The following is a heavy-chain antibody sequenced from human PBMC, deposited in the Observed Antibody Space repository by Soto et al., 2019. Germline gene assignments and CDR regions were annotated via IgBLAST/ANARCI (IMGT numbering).Heavy chain of an antibody. V-gene: IGHV3-23*01. D-gene: IGHD3-22*01. CDR3: ARSYYYDSSGYSPFDY. Sequence: HPGGSLRLSCAASGFTFSSYAMSWVRQAPGKGLEWVSAISGSGGSTYYADSVKGRFTISRDNSKNTLYLQMNSLRAEDTAVYYCARSYYYDSSGYSPFDYWGQGTLVTVSS. CDR1: GFTFSSYA. J-gene: IGHJ4*02. CDR2: ISGSGGST.